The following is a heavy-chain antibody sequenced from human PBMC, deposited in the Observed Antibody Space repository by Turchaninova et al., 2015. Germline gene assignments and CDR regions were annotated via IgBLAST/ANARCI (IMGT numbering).Heavy chain of an antibody. J-gene: IGHJ4*01. CDR1: STTEMR. CDR3: ARMTMTGTGFDY. CDR2: IDWDGDK. Sequence: STTEMRVSWIRQPPGKALEWLARIDWDGDKYYRTSLRARLTISKDTSKNQGLLTITNMDPVDTATYYCARMTMTGTGFDYWGQGSLVTVSS. V-gene: IGHV2-70*04. D-gene: IGHD3-10*01.